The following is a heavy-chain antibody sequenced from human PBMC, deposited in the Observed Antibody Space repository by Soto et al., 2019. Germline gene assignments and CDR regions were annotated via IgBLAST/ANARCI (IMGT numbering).Heavy chain of an antibody. Sequence: QVQLQESGPGLVKPSQTLSLTCTVSGGSISSGGYYWSWIRQHPGKGLEWIGYIYYSGSTNYNPSLKSRVTISVDTSKNQFSLKLSSVTAADTAVYYCARGGVVPAAMVIDPWGQGTLVTVSS. D-gene: IGHD2-2*01. CDR2: IYYSGST. J-gene: IGHJ5*02. V-gene: IGHV4-31*03. CDR1: GGSISSGGYY. CDR3: ARGGVVPAAMVIDP.